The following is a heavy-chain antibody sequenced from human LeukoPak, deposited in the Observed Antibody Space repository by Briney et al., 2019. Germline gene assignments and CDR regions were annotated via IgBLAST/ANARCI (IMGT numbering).Heavy chain of an antibody. CDR2: IYSGGST. CDR1: GVSVSSNY. CDR3: ARGRGPSITMVRGGRSRATWDV. J-gene: IGHJ6*04. Sequence: SGTLSLTCAVSGVSVSSNYLSWIRQAAGKGLEWVWRIYSGGSTNYNASLKSRVTMSGDTSKNQFSLQLRCVTAADTAVYYCARGRGPSITMVRGGRSRATWDVWGKGTTVTISS. V-gene: IGHV4-59*10. D-gene: IGHD3-10*01.